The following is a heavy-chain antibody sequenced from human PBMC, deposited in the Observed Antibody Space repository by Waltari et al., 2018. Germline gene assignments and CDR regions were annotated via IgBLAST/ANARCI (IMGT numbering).Heavy chain of an antibody. J-gene: IGHJ4*02. V-gene: IGHV4-59*01. D-gene: IGHD3-16*01. CDR1: GGSISSYY. CDR2: IYYSGST. Sequence: QVQLQESGPGLVKPSETLSLTCTVSGGSISSYYWSWIRQPPGKGLEWIGYIYYSGSTNYNPSLKSRVTISVDTSKNQFSLKLSSVTAADMAVYYCAGGGFSAVDYWGQGTLVTVSS. CDR3: AGGGFSAVDY.